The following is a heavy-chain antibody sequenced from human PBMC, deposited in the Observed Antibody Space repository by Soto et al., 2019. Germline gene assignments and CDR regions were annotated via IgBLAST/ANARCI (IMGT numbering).Heavy chain of an antibody. V-gene: IGHV4-31*03. J-gene: IGHJ6*02. CDR1: GGSISSGGYY. D-gene: IGHD6-13*01. CDR2: IYYSGST. Sequence: SETLSLTCTVSGGSISSGGYYWSWIRQHPGKGLEWIGYIYYSGSTYYNPSLKSRVTISVDTSKNQFSLKLSSVTAADTAVYYCARDGAAARDYYYGMDVSGQGTTVTVSS. CDR3: ARDGAAARDYYYGMDV.